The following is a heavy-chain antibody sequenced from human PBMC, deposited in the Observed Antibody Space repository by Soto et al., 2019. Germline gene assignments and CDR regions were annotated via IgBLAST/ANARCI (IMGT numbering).Heavy chain of an antibody. Sequence: QVQLVQSGAEVKKPGASVKVSCKASGYTFTSYGISWVRQAPGQGLEWMGWISAYNGNTNYAQKLQGRVTMTTDTSTSTAYRELRSLRSDDTAVYYCARDVYGSGSFSPDYYYYSGMDVWGQGTTVTVSS. J-gene: IGHJ6*02. CDR3: ARDVYGSGSFSPDYYYYSGMDV. V-gene: IGHV1-18*01. D-gene: IGHD3-10*01. CDR2: ISAYNGNT. CDR1: GYTFTSYG.